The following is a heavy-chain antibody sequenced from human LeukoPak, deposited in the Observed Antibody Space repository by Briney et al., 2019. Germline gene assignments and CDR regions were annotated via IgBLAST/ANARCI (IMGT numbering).Heavy chain of an antibody. CDR1: GGSISSGGYS. CDR3: ARDQGVAYCGGDCYFGRDYYYGMDV. V-gene: IGHV4-30-2*01. CDR2: IYHSGST. Sequence: SQTLSLTCAVSGGSISSGGYSWSWIRQPPGKGLEWIGYIYHSGSTYYNPSLKSRVTISVDRSKNQFSLKLSSVTAADTAVYYCARDQGVAYCGGDCYFGRDYYYGMDVRGQGTTVTVSS. J-gene: IGHJ6*02. D-gene: IGHD2-21*02.